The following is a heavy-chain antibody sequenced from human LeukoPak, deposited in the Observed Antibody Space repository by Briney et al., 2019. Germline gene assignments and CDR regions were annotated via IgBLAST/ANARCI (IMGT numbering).Heavy chain of an antibody. CDR1: GFTFSSYG. V-gene: IGHV3-23*01. Sequence: GGSLRLSCAASGFTFSSYGMSWVRQAPGKGLEWVSAISGSGGSTYYADSVKGRFTISRDNSKNTLYLQMNSLRAEDTAVYYCAKDIYYDSSGYIDYWGQGTLVTVSS. D-gene: IGHD3-22*01. CDR3: AKDIYYDSSGYIDY. J-gene: IGHJ4*02. CDR2: ISGSGGST.